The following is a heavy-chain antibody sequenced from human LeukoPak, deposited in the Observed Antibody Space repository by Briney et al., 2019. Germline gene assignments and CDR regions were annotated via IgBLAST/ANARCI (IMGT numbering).Heavy chain of an antibody. V-gene: IGHV3-7*04. CDR1: GGSISSGGYY. CDR2: ISPDGSEK. J-gene: IGHJ4*02. CDR3: ARGGSSRFDQ. Sequence: PSETLSLTCTVSGGSISSGGYYWSWVRQAPGKGLEWVAKISPDGSEKYYVDSVKGRFTISRDNAKNSLDLQMSSLRADDTAVYYCARGGSSRFDQWGQGTLVTVSS. D-gene: IGHD6-13*01.